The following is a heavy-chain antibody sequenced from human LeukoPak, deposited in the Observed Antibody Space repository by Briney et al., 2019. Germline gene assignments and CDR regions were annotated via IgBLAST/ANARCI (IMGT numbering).Heavy chain of an antibody. D-gene: IGHD3-9*01. CDR3: AKWGDYVVLTGYYVSDY. Sequence: GASLRLSCAASGFTFSNYAMSWVRQAPGKGLEWVSAITGSGGNTYYADSVKGRFTISKDNSKNTVFLQMNSLRAEDTAVYYCAKWGDYVVLTGYYVSDYWGQGTLVTVSS. V-gene: IGHV3-23*01. J-gene: IGHJ4*02. CDR2: ITGSGGNT. CDR1: GFTFSNYA.